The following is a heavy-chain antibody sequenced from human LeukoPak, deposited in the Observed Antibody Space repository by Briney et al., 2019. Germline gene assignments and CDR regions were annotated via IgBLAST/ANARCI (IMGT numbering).Heavy chain of an antibody. D-gene: IGHD2-21*02. V-gene: IGHV3-53*01. CDR3: AYCGGDCYTNGIYGLDV. CDR1: GFTLSSNY. J-gene: IGHJ6*02. CDR2: IDTGGST. Sequence: GGSLRLSCAASGFTLSSNYMNWVRQAPGKGLEWVSVIDTGGSTYYTDSVKGRFTISRDDSKNTLYLQMNTLRAEDTAVYYCAYCGGDCYTNGIYGLDVWGQGTTVTVSS.